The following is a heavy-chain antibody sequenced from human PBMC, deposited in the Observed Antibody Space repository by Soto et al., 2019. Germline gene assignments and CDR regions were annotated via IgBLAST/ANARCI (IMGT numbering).Heavy chain of an antibody. J-gene: IGHJ5*02. D-gene: IGHD2-15*01. Sequence: QVQLQQWGAGLLKPSETLSLTCAVYGGSFSGYYWSWIRQPPGKGLEWIGEINHSGSTNYNPSLTSRVTISVDTSKTQFSLKLSSVTAADTTVYYCARDRVVVVAARFHWFDPWGQGTLVTVSS. CDR2: INHSGST. CDR1: GGSFSGYY. V-gene: IGHV4-34*01. CDR3: ARDRVVVVAARFHWFDP.